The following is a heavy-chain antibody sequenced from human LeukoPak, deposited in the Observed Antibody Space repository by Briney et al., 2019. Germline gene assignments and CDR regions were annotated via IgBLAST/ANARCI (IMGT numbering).Heavy chain of an antibody. J-gene: IGHJ6*02. CDR2: VSQSGTTI. D-gene: IGHD6-13*01. CDR1: GFTFSDYY. V-gene: IGHV3-11*01. CDR3: ARDQANSSSWLYYYYYGMDV. Sequence: GSLRLSCAASGFTFSDYYMSWVRQAPGKGLEWISYVSQSGTTIYYADSVKGRFTISRDNGKNSLSLQMNSLRADDTAVYYCARDQANSSSWLYYYYYGMDVWGQGTTVTVSS.